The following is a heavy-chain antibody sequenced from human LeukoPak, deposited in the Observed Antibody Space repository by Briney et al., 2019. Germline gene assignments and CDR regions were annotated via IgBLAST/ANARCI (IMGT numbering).Heavy chain of an antibody. CDR3: ARVAHYYHLDQ. J-gene: IGHJ4*02. CDR2: ISSSSSYI. Sequence: GGSLRLSCAASGYTFSSYSMNWVRQAPGKGLEWVSSISSSSSYIYYADSVKGRFTISRDNAKNSLYLQMKSLRAEDTAVYYCARVAHYYHLDQWGQGTLVTVSS. CDR1: GYTFSSYS. V-gene: IGHV3-21*01. D-gene: IGHD1-26*01.